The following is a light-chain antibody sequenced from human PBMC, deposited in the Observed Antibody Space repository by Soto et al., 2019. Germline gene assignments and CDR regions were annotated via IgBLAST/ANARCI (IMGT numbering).Light chain of an antibody. V-gene: IGLV2-14*01. CDR2: EVS. CDR1: SSDVGSYDY. J-gene: IGLJ2*01. Sequence: QSALTQPASVSGSPGQSITISCTGTSSDVGSYDYVSWYLHHPGKAPKLIIYEVSNRPSGVSNRFSGSKSGNTASLTISGLQAEDEADYYCSSYTSNTTVIFGGGPTLTVL. CDR3: SSYTSNTTVI.